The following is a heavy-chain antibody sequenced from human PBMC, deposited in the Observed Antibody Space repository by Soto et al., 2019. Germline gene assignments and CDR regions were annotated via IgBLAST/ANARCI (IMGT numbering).Heavy chain of an antibody. J-gene: IGHJ6*02. V-gene: IGHV3-7*03. CDR3: ARDREALYYYYGMDV. CDR1: GFTFSSYW. CDR2: IKQDGSEK. Sequence: GGSLRLSCAASGFTFSSYWMSWVRQAPGKGLEWVANIKQDGSEKYYVDSVKGRFTISRDNAKNSLYLQMNSLRVEDTAVYYCARDREALYYYYGMDVWGQGTTVTVSS. D-gene: IGHD1-26*01.